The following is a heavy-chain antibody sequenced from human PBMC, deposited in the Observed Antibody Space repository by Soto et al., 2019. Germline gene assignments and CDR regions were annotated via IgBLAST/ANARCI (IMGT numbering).Heavy chain of an antibody. CDR1: GTTFTYVY. CDR3: ASGRYDASGYFDY. D-gene: IGHD3-22*01. V-gene: IGHV1-45*02. Sequence: GASVKVSCKGSGTTFTYVYLHWVRQAPGQALEWMGWITPFNGNTKYAQKFQDRVTFTGDTSLNPAYMEPSSLRSDDTAMFYCASGRYDASGYFDYWGQGTLVTVSS. CDR2: ITPFNGNT. J-gene: IGHJ4*02.